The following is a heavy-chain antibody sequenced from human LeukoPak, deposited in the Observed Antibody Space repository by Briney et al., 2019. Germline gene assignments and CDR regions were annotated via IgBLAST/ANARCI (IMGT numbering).Heavy chain of an antibody. Sequence: GGSLRRSCAASGFTFSSYSMNWVRQAPGKGLEWVSSISSSSSYIYYADSVKGRFTISRDNAKNSLYLQMNSLRAEDTAVYYCARDWASYGDDYWGQGTLVTVSS. V-gene: IGHV3-21*01. CDR3: ARDWASYGDDY. CDR1: GFTFSSYS. J-gene: IGHJ4*02. CDR2: ISSSSSYI. D-gene: IGHD4-17*01.